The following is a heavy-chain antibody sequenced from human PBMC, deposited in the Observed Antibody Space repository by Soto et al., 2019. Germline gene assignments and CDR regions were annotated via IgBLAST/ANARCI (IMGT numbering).Heavy chain of an antibody. CDR2: ISGSGGST. Sequence: EVQLLESGGGLVQPGGSLRLSCAASGFTFSSYAMSWVRQATGKGLEWVSAISGSGGSTYYADSGKGRFTISRENSKNTLYLQMNSLRAEDTAVYYCAKDITVTDYYFDYWGQGTLVTVSS. CDR1: GFTFSSYA. V-gene: IGHV3-23*01. J-gene: IGHJ4*02. CDR3: AKDITVTDYYFDY. D-gene: IGHD4-4*01.